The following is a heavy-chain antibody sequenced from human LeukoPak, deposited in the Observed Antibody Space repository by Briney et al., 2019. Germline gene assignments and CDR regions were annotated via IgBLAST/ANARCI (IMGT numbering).Heavy chain of an antibody. CDR2: ISTYNGNT. D-gene: IGHD5-24*01. CDR1: GYSFTSYE. CDR3: ARTRDGYNL. Sequence: GAPVKVSCKASGYSFTSYEITWVRQAPGQGLEWMGWISTYNGNTNYAQKLQGRVTMTTDTSTSTGYMELRNLRSDDTAVYYCARTRDGYNLWGQGTLVTVSS. V-gene: IGHV1-18*01. J-gene: IGHJ4*02.